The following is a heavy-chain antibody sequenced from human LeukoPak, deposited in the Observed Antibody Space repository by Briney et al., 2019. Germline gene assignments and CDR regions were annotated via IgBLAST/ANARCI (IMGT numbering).Heavy chain of an antibody. D-gene: IGHD2-15*01. CDR3: AKDYSGGSSNPDNWFDP. V-gene: IGHV3-11*05. Sequence: GGSLRLSCAASGFTFSDYYMSWIRQSPGKGLEWISYISSNSPYTTYADSVKGRFTISRDNSKNTLYLQMNSLRAEDTAVYYCAKDYSGGSSNPDNWFDPWGQGTLVTVSS. J-gene: IGHJ5*02. CDR2: ISSNSPYT. CDR1: GFTFSDYY.